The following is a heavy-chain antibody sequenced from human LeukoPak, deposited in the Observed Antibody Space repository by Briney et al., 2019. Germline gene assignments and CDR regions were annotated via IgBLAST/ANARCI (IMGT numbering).Heavy chain of an antibody. Sequence: GATVKVSCKASGGTFSSYAISWVRQAPGQGLEWMGRIIPILGIANYAQKFQGRVTITADKSTSTAYMELSSLRSEDTAVYYCAREGRDGYSDYWGQGTLVTVSS. CDR3: AREGRDGYSDY. CDR2: IIPILGIA. J-gene: IGHJ4*02. CDR1: GGTFSSYA. V-gene: IGHV1-69*04. D-gene: IGHD5-24*01.